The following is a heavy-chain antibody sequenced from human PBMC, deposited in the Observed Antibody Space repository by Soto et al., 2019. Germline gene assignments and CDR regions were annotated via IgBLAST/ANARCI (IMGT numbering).Heavy chain of an antibody. V-gene: IGHV3-30*18. Sequence: QVQLVESGGGVVQPGRSLRLSCAASGFTFSSYGMHWVRQAPGKGLEWVAVISYGGSDQYYADSVKGRYTISRDNSKNTVYLQMNSLRAEDTAVYYCAKEVRYYYESRGVDAFDIWGQGTMVTVSS. CDR1: GFTFSSYG. D-gene: IGHD3-22*01. CDR3: AKEVRYYYESRGVDAFDI. J-gene: IGHJ3*02. CDR2: ISYGGSDQ.